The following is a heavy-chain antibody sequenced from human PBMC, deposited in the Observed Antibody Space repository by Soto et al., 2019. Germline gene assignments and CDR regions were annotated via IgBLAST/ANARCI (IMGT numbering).Heavy chain of an antibody. V-gene: IGHV1-69*13. D-gene: IGHD3-22*01. CDR2: IIPIFGTA. CDR1: GGTFSSYT. Sequence: SVKVSCKASGGTFSSYTISWVRQAPGQGLEWMGRIIPIFGTANHAQKFQGRVTITADESTSTAYMELSSLRSEDTAVYYCGSYYYYDSIVAFDYWGQGTLVTVSS. J-gene: IGHJ4*02. CDR3: GSYYYYDSIVAFDY.